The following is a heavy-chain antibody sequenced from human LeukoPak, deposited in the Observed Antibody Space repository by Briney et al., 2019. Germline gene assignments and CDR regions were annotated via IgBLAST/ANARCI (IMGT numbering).Heavy chain of an antibody. V-gene: IGHV4-59*11. CDR2: IYFLGST. J-gene: IGHJ6*03. Sequence: PSETLSLTCNVSGGSISSHYWSWIRQPPGKGLEWIGYIYFLGSTNYNPSLKSRVTISVDTSKNQFSLKLSSVTAADTAVYYCARTLWIKTYYYYYYMDVWGKGTTVTISS. CDR3: ARTLWIKTYYYYYYMDV. CDR1: GGSISSHY. D-gene: IGHD5-12*01.